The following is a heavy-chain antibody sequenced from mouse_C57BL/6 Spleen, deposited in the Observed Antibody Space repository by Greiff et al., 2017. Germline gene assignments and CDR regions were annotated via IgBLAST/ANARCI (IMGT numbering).Heavy chain of an antibody. V-gene: IGHV1-26*01. CDR1: GYTFTDYY. D-gene: IGHD2-12*01. CDR3: ARDYNGDY. Sequence: VQLQQSGPELVKPGASVKISCTASGYTFTDYYMNWVKQSHGKSLEWIGDINPNNGGTSYNQKFTGKATLTVDKASSTAYMELRSLTAEDSAVYYCARDYNGDYWGQGTTLTVSS. J-gene: IGHJ2*01. CDR2: INPNNGGT.